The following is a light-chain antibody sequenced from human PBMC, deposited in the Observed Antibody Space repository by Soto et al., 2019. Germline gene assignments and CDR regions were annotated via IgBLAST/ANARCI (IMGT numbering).Light chain of an antibody. V-gene: IGLV1-36*01. Sequence: QPVLAQPPSVSEAPRQRVTISCSGSDSNIGNYPVNWYQQVPGKPPKLLIYYNNVLSSGVSARFSGSKSGTSASLAISGLQSDDEADYYCAAWDDTLSGPVFGGGTKVTVL. J-gene: IGLJ3*02. CDR3: AAWDDTLSGPV. CDR2: YNN. CDR1: DSNIGNYP.